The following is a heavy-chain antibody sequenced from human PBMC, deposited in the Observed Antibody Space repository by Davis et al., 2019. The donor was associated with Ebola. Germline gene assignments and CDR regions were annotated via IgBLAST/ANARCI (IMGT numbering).Heavy chain of an antibody. D-gene: IGHD3-22*01. CDR3: AKAYDSSGYAWFGP. CDR1: GGSFSGYY. CDR2: IYYSGST. V-gene: IGHV4-59*08. J-gene: IGHJ5*02. Sequence: SETLSLTCAVYGGSFSGYYWSWIRQPPGKGLEWIGYIYYSGSTNQNPSLKSRVTISVDTSKSQFSLKLSSVTAADTAVYFCAKAYDSSGYAWFGPWGQGTLVTVSS.